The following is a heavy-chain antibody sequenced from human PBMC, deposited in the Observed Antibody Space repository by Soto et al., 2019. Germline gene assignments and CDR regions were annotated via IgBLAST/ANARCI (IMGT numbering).Heavy chain of an antibody. D-gene: IGHD3-16*01. CDR1: GGSISSSSYY. V-gene: IGHV4-39*02. CDR2: VYYTGTT. Sequence: SETLSLTCNVSGGSISSSSYYWGWIRQPPGKGLEWIGSVYYTGTTYYNPSLKSRVTISVDTSKNHFSLKVTSLTAADTSVYYYARLKGAYFISTYNWFDPWGQGIQVTVSS. J-gene: IGHJ5*02. CDR3: ARLKGAYFISTYNWFDP.